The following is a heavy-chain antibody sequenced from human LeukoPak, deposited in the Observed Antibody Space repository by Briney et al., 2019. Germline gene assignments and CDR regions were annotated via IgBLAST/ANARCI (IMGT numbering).Heavy chain of an antibody. Sequence: PGGSLRLSCAASGFTVSNDYMAWVRQDPGKGLEWVSLIYADGTTFYTDSVKGRFTMSRDNFKNTLYLQMNSLRPEDTALYYCARDRAGAQSWVALDPWGQGTLVTVSS. D-gene: IGHD6-13*01. J-gene: IGHJ5*02. CDR2: IYADGTT. CDR3: ARDRAGAQSWVALDP. V-gene: IGHV3-66*02. CDR1: GFTVSNDY.